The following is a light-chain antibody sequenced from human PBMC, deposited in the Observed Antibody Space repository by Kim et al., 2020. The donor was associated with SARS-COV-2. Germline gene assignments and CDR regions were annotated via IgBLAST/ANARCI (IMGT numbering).Light chain of an antibody. J-gene: IGKJ4*01. CDR1: IYIF. CDR3: QQFDTVPLT. Sequence: IYIFLNWFQQKPGEAPKLLISDASSLETGLPSRFSGSGSGTHFTFTISSLQPGDVATYYCQQFDTVPLTFGGGTKVDIK. V-gene: IGKV1-33*01. CDR2: DAS.